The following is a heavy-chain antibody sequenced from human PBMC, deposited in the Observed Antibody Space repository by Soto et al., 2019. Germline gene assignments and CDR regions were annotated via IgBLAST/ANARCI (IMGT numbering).Heavy chain of an antibody. D-gene: IGHD6-13*01. J-gene: IGHJ6*02. CDR3: ARARWGRLSAAGPMDV. Sequence: GGSLRLSFAASGFTFSSYDMPWVRQATGKGLEWVSAIGTAGDPYYPGSVKGRFTISRENAKNSLYLQMNSLRAGDTAVYYCARARWGRLSAAGPMDVWGQGTTVTVSS. CDR1: GFTFSSYD. CDR2: IGTAGDP. V-gene: IGHV3-13*05.